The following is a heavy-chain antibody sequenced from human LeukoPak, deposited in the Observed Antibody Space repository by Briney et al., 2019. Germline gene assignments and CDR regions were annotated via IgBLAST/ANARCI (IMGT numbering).Heavy chain of an antibody. CDR1: TYSISSGYY. D-gene: IGHD2-15*01. V-gene: IGHV4-38-2*02. CDR3: AREGRARVFPY. CDR2: IYHSGST. Sequence: SETLSLTCTVSTYSISSGYYWGWIRQPPGKGLEWIGSIYHSGSTYYNPSLKSRVTISVDTSKNLFSLNLISVTAADTAVYYCAREGRARVFPYWGQGTLVTVSS. J-gene: IGHJ4*02.